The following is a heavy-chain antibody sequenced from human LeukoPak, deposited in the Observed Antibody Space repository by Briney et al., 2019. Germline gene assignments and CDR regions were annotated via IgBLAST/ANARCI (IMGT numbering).Heavy chain of an antibody. Sequence: GGSLRLSCTASGFTFGDYAMNWVRQAPGKGLEWVSYISITSNTIHYADSVKGRFTISRDNTKNSLHLQMTRLRADDTAVYYCARGALDAYDSWGQGTPVTASS. V-gene: IGHV3-48*03. D-gene: IGHD5-24*01. J-gene: IGHJ5*01. CDR1: GFTFGDYA. CDR3: ARGALDAYDS. CDR2: ISITSNTI.